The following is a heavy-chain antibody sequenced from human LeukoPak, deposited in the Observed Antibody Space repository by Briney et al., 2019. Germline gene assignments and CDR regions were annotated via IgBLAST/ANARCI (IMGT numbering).Heavy chain of an antibody. V-gene: IGHV4-34*01. J-gene: IGHJ5*01. D-gene: IGHD4-11*01. CDR2: INHSGYT. CDR1: GVSFNDYY. Sequence: PSETLTLTCAVSGVSFNDYYWSWVRQTPGKGLEWIGEINHSGYTNDSPSLKSRVTLSIDTSRKQFSLNVRSVTVADTGIYYCTRITTGHDSWGQGTLVTVSS. CDR3: TRITTGHDS.